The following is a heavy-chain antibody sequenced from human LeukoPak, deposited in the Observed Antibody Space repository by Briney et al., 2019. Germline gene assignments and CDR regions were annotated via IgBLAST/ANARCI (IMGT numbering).Heavy chain of an antibody. Sequence: PSETLSLTCAVYGGSFSGYYWSWIRQPPGKGLEWIGEINHSGSTNYNPSLKSRVTTSVETSKNQFSLKLSSVTAADTAVYYCARVTGYMIEDYFDYWGQGTLVTVSS. D-gene: IGHD3-22*01. CDR2: INHSGST. J-gene: IGHJ4*02. CDR1: GGSFSGYY. V-gene: IGHV4-34*01. CDR3: ARVTGYMIEDYFDY.